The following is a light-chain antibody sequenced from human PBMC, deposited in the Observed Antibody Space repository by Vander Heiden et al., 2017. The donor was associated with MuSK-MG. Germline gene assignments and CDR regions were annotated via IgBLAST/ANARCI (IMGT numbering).Light chain of an antibody. Sequence: SALTQPASVSGSPGPSITISCTGTSSDVGGYTYVSWYQHHPGKAPKLMIYDVTYRASGVSNRFSGSKSGNTASLTISGLQAEDEAAYYCSSLTSSSTVVFGGGTQVTVL. CDR2: DVT. CDR1: SSDVGGYTY. V-gene: IGLV2-14*03. J-gene: IGLJ2*01. CDR3: SSLTSSSTVV.